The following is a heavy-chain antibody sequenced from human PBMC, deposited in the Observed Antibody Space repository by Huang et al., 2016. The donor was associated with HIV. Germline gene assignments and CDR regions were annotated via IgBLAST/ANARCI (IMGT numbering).Heavy chain of an antibody. D-gene: IGHD6-13*01. CDR2: ISYDGSNK. CDR3: ARDDSSWYIVGGPLDL. Sequence: QVQLVGYGGGVVQPGRSLRLSCVASGFTFSNYAFHWVRQGQGKGLDWVELISYDGSNKYYADSVKGRFTISRDNSKNTVYLQMNSLRSEDMAVYYCARDDSSWYIVGGPLDLWGRGTLVTVSS. CDR1: GFTFSNYA. V-gene: IGHV3-30-3*01. J-gene: IGHJ2*01.